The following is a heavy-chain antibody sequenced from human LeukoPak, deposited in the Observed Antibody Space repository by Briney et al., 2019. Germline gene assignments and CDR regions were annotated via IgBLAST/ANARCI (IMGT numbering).Heavy chain of an antibody. CDR3: ARGSHYYYYGMDV. CDR2: IYHSGST. CDR1: GGSISGNNW. Sequence: PSGTLSLTCAVSGGSISGNNWWSWVRQPPGKGLEWIGEIYHSGSTNYNPSLKSRATISVDKSKNQFSLKLNSVTAADPAVYYCARGSHYYYYGMDVWGQGTTVTVSS. J-gene: IGHJ6*02. V-gene: IGHV4-4*02.